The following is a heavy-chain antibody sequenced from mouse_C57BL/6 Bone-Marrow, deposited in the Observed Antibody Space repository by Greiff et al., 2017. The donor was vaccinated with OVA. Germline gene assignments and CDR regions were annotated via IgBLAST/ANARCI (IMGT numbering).Heavy chain of an antibody. D-gene: IGHD1-1*01. CDR3: ARKGDYYGSSYLYFDY. Sequence: EVQLVESGPELVKPGASVKIPCKASGYTFTDYNMDWVKQSHGKSLEWIGDINPNNGGTIYNQKFKGKATLTVDKSSSTAYMELRSLTSEDTAVYYCARKGDYYGSSYLYFDYWGQGTTLTVSS. V-gene: IGHV1-18*01. J-gene: IGHJ2*01. CDR1: GYTFTDYN. CDR2: INPNNGGT.